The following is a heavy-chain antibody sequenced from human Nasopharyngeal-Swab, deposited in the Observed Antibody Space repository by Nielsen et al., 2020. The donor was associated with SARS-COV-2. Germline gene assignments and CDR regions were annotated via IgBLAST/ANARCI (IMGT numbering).Heavy chain of an antibody. V-gene: IGHV3-33*01. CDR2: IWYDGSNK. J-gene: IGHJ4*02. Sequence: GESLKISCAASGFTFSSYGMHWVRQAPGKGLEWVAVIWYDGSNKYYADSVKGRFTISRDNSKNTLYLQMNSLRAEDTAMYYCARDCDHHYFDYWGQGTLVTVSS. D-gene: IGHD1-14*01. CDR3: ARDCDHHYFDY. CDR1: GFTFSSYG.